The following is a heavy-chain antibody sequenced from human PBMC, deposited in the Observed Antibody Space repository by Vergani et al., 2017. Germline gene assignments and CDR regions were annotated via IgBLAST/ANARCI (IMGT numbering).Heavy chain of an antibody. CDR3: AKERLWFPSKDFDY. J-gene: IGHJ4*02. V-gene: IGHV3-30*18. D-gene: IGHD3-10*01. Sequence: QVQLVESGGGVVQPGRSLRLSCAASGFTFSGYGMHWVRQAPGKGLEWVAVISYDGSNKYYADSVKGRFTISRDNSKNTLYLQMNSLRAEDTAVYYCAKERLWFPSKDFDYWGQGTLVTVSS. CDR1: GFTFSGYG. CDR2: ISYDGSNK.